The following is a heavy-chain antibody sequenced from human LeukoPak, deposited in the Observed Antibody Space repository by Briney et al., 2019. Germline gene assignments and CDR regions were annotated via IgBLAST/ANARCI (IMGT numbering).Heavy chain of an antibody. Sequence: GGSLRLSCAASGFTFSRYWMSWVRQAPGKGLEWVANIKQDGSEKYYVDSVKGRFTISRDNAKNSLYLQMNSLRAEDTAVYYCARAGPGPKHIVVVPAAFDYWGQGTLVTVSS. CDR2: IKQDGSEK. V-gene: IGHV3-7*01. J-gene: IGHJ4*02. CDR1: GFTFSRYW. CDR3: ARAGPGPKHIVVVPAAFDY. D-gene: IGHD2-2*01.